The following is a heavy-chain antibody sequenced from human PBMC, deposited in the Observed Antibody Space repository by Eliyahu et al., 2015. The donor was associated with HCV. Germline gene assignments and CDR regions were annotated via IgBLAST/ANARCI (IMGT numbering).Heavy chain of an antibody. J-gene: IGHJ2*01. CDR2: IYPGGST. D-gene: IGHD2-15*01. CDR3: ARGGSAAGGRYWYFDL. CDR1: GGSMTSYF. V-gene: IGHV4-59*01. Sequence: QVQLQESGPGLVKPSGTLSLTCTVSGGSMTSYFWTWIRQPPGKGLEWIAYIYPGGSTNYSPSLRSRVTISVDTSKNQFSLNLTSVTAADTAVYYCARGGSAAGGRYWYFDLWGRGALVTVSS.